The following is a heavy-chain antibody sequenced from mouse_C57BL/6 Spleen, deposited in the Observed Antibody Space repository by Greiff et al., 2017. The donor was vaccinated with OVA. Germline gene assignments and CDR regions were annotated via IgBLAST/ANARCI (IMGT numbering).Heavy chain of an antibody. J-gene: IGHJ4*01. V-gene: IGHV1-50*01. CDR2: IDPSDSYT. D-gene: IGHD2-5*01. CDR3: ARRDSNNAMDY. Sequence: QVQLQQPGAELVKPGASVKLSCKASGYTFTSYWMQWVKQRPGQGLEWIGEIDPSDSYTNYNQKFKGQATLTVDTSSSTAYMQLSSLTSEDSAVYYCARRDSNNAMDYWGQGTSVTVSS. CDR1: GYTFTSYW.